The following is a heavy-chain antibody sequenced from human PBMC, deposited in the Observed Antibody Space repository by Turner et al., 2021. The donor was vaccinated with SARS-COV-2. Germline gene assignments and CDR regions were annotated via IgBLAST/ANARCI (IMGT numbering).Heavy chain of an antibody. Sequence: QVQLVESGGRVVQPGRSLRLSCAASGFTFSTYGRHWVRQAPGKGLEGVAVRSYDGINRYYADSVKGRFTISRDNSKNTLYLQMNSLRAEDTAVYYCAKTSSGTYFDAFDIWGQGTMVTVSS. J-gene: IGHJ3*02. CDR1: GFTFSTYG. D-gene: IGHD1-26*01. V-gene: IGHV3-30*18. CDR2: RSYDGINR. CDR3: AKTSSGTYFDAFDI.